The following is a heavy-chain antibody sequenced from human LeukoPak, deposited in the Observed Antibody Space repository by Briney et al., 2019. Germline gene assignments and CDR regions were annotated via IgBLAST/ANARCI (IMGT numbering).Heavy chain of an antibody. V-gene: IGHV5-51*01. CDR3: ARHSNYDSSGYYPEGYFDY. CDR1: GYSFASYW. D-gene: IGHD3-22*01. Sequence: PGESLQISCKGSGYSFASYWIGWVRQMPGKCLEWMGIIYPGDADTRYSPSFQGQVTISADKSISTAYLQWSSLNASDTAMYYCARHSNYDSSGYYPEGYFDYWGQGTLVTVSS. CDR2: IYPGDADT. J-gene: IGHJ4*02.